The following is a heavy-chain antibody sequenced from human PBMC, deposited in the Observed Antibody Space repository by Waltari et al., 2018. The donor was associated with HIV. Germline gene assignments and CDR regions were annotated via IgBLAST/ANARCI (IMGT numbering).Heavy chain of an antibody. CDR2: INPSGSST. Sequence: EVKKPGASVKVSCKASGYTFTSYYVHWVRQAPGQGLEWMGIINPSGSSTSYAQKFQGRVTMTRDTSTSTVYMELSSLRSEDTAVYYCARAAFYCSGGSCRPDAFEIWGQGTLVTVSS. J-gene: IGHJ4*02. CDR3: ARAAFYCSGGSCRPDAFEI. CDR1: GYTFTSYY. D-gene: IGHD2-15*01. V-gene: IGHV1-46*01.